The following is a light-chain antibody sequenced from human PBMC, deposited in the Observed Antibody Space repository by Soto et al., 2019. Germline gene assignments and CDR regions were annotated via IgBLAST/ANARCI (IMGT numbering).Light chain of an antibody. CDR1: QSVLSTSRNKDY. CDR3: QQYYITPLT. CDR2: WAS. V-gene: IGKV4-1*01. J-gene: IGKJ4*01. Sequence: DIVMTQSPDSLAVSLGERATINCKSSQSVLSTSRNKDYLAWYQQKPGQPPKLLIYWASTRESGVPDRFSGRGSGTDFTLTISSLQAEDVAVYYCQQYYITPLTFGGGTKVAIK.